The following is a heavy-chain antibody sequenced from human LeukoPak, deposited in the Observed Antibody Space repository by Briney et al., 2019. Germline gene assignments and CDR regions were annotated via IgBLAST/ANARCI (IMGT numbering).Heavy chain of an antibody. CDR1: GFTFSSYA. V-gene: IGHV3-30-3*01. CDR2: ISYDGDSK. CDR3: ATDRSCCDYYAMAV. Sequence: GGSLRLSCAASGFTFSSYAMHWVRQAPGKGLEWVALISYDGDSKYYADSVEGRFTISRDNSKNTLYLQMNSLRPEDTAMYYCATDRSCCDYYAMAVWGQGTTVTVSS. J-gene: IGHJ6*02.